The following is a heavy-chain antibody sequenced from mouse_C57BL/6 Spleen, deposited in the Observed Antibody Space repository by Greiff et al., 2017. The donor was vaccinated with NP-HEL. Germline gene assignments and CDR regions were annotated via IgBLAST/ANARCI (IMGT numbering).Heavy chain of an antibody. D-gene: IGHD3-2*02. V-gene: IGHV1-81*01. CDR1: GYTFTSYG. Sequence: QVQLKESGAELARPGASVKLSCKASGYTFTSYGISWVKQRTGQGLEWIGEIYPRSGNTYYNEKFKGKATLTADKSSSTAYMELRSLTSEDSAVYFCARLELRLQDYAMDYWGQGTSVTVSS. CDR3: ARLELRLQDYAMDY. CDR2: IYPRSGNT. J-gene: IGHJ4*01.